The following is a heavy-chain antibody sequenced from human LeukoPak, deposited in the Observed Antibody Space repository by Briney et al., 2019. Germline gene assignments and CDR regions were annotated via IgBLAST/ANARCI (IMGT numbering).Heavy chain of an antibody. Sequence: ASVKVSCKASGYTFTGYYMHWVRQAPGQGLEWMGWINPNSGGTNYAQKFQGRVTMTRDTSISTAYMELRSLRSDDTAVYYCAIEFATVVVSAVISAFDIWGQGTMVTVSS. CDR3: AIEFATVVVSAVISAFDI. J-gene: IGHJ3*02. D-gene: IGHD2-2*02. CDR2: INPNSGGT. V-gene: IGHV1-2*02. CDR1: GYTFTGYY.